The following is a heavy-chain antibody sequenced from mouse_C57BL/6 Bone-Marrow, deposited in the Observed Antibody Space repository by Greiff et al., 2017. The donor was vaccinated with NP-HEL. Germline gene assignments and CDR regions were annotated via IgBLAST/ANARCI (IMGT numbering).Heavy chain of an antibody. D-gene: IGHD2-4*01. CDR2: IYPGSGNT. CDR1: GYTFTDYY. V-gene: IGHV1-76*01. J-gene: IGHJ4*01. Sequence: QVQLQQSGAELVRPGASVKLSCKASGYTFTDYYINWVKQRPGQGLEWIARIYPGSGNTYYNEKFKGKATLTAEKSSSTAYMQLSSLTSEDSAVYFCASLIYYDYRKAMDYWGQGTSVTVSS. CDR3: ASLIYYDYRKAMDY.